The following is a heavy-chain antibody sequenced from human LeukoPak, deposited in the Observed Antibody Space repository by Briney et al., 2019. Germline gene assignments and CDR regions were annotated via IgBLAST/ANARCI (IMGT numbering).Heavy chain of an antibody. CDR3: ARDRGIAADAPQWAINWFDP. CDR2: INAGNGNT. V-gene: IGHV1-3*01. Sequence: ASVKVSRKASEYTFTSYAMHWVRQAPGQRLEWMGWINAGNGNTQYSQKFQGRVTITRDTSANTAYMELSSLRSEDTAVYYCARDRGIAADAPQWAINWFDPWGQGTLVTVSS. D-gene: IGHD6-13*01. CDR1: EYTFTSYA. J-gene: IGHJ5*02.